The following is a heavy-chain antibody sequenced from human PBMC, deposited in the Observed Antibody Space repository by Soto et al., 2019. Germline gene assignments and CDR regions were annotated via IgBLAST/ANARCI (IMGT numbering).Heavy chain of an antibody. CDR1: GFTFSSYG. Sequence: QVQLVESGGGVVQPGRSLRLSCAASGFTFSSYGMHWVRQAPGKGLEWVAVILYDGSNKYYADSVKGRFTISRDNSKNTLYLQMNSLRAEDTAVYYCATSPLRLGELSFIHWGQGTLVTVSS. D-gene: IGHD3-16*02. CDR3: ATSPLRLGELSFIH. CDR2: ILYDGSNK. V-gene: IGHV3-33*01. J-gene: IGHJ4*02.